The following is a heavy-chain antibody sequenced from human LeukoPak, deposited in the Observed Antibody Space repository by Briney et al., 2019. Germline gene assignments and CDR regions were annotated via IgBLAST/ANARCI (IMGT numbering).Heavy chain of an antibody. CDR1: GDSISSSY. D-gene: IGHD6-13*01. CDR2: IYYSGNT. Sequence: SETLSLTCNVSGDSISSSYWNWIRQPPGKGLQWIGYIYYSGNTNYHPSLKSRVTISVDTSKNQLSLRLNSVTAADTAVYYCARGDVSFYSSSFDYWGQGTLVTVSS. V-gene: IGHV4-59*01. J-gene: IGHJ4*02. CDR3: ARGDVSFYSSSFDY.